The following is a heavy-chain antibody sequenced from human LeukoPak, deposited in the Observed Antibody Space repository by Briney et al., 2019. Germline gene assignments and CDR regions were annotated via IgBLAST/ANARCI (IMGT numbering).Heavy chain of an antibody. CDR1: GGSISSSSYY. J-gene: IGHJ4*02. Sequence: SETLSLTCTVSGGSISSSSYYWGWIRQPPGKGLEWIGSIYYSGSTYYNPSLKSRVTISVDTSKNQFSLKLSSVTAADTAVYYCARGEDDSSGCYLGYWGQGTLVTVSS. CDR2: IYYSGST. V-gene: IGHV4-39*07. CDR3: ARGEDDSSGCYLGY. D-gene: IGHD3-22*01.